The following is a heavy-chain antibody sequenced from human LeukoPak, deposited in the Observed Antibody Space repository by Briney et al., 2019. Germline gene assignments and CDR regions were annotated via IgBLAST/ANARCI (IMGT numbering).Heavy chain of an antibody. V-gene: IGHV4-4*07. J-gene: IGHJ4*02. CDR1: GGSISSYY. CDR2: IYTSGST. CDR3: ARRPIFGVVISNFDY. D-gene: IGHD3-3*01. Sequence: PSETLSLTCTVSGGSISSYYWSWIRQPAGKGLEWIGRIYTSGSTNYNPSLKSRVTMSVDTSKNQFSLKLSSVTAADTAVYYCARRPIFGVVISNFDYWGQGTLVTVSS.